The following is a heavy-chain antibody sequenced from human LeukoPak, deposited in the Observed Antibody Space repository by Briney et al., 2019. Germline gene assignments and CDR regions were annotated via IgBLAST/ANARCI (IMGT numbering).Heavy chain of an antibody. D-gene: IGHD3-3*01. CDR1: GGSISGYY. CDR3: AQGFGVAHR. V-gene: IGHV4-34*01. CDR2: INHSGST. J-gene: IGHJ4*02. Sequence: SETQSLTCAVYGGSISGYYWSWIRQPPGKGLEWIGEINHSGSTNYNPSLKSRVTISVDTSKNQFSLKLSSVTAADTAVYYCAQGFGVAHRWGQGTLVTVSS.